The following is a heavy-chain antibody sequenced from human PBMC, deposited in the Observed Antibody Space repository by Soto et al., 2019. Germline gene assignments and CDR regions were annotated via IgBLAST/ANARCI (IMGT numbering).Heavy chain of an antibody. CDR2: IYYSGSN. J-gene: IGHJ4*02. CDR3: ARGGYGDFFAY. Sequence: SETLSLTCTVSGGSISSYYWSWIRQPPGEGLEWIGYIYYSGSNNYTPSLKSRVTISVDTPKNQFSLKLSSVTAADTAVYYCARGGYGDFFAYWGQGTLVTLSS. V-gene: IGHV4-59*01. CDR1: GGSISSYY. D-gene: IGHD4-17*01.